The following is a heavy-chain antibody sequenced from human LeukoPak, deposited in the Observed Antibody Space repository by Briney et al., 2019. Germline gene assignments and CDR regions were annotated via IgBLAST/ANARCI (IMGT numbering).Heavy chain of an antibody. V-gene: IGHV3-21*01. Sequence: PGGSLRLSCAGSGFTFSSYSMNWVRQAPGKGLEWVSSISSSSSYIYYADSVKGRFTISRDNAKNSLYLQMNSLRAEDMAVYYCARDPTAVQLWLFDYWGQGTLVTVSS. D-gene: IGHD5-18*01. CDR1: GFTFSSYS. J-gene: IGHJ4*02. CDR3: ARDPTAVQLWLFDY. CDR2: ISSSSSYI.